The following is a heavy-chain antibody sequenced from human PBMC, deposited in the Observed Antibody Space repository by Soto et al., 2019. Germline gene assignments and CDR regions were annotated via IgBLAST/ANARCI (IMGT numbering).Heavy chain of an antibody. V-gene: IGHV4-30-4*01. CDR1: GGSISSGDYY. D-gene: IGHD3-10*01. CDR2: IYYSGST. Sequence: QVQLQESGPGLVKPSQTLSLTCTVSGGSISSGDYYWSWIRQPPGKGLEWIGYIYYSGSTYYNPSLKSRVTISVDTSKNHFSLKLRSVTAADTAVYYCAIGITMVRGVIIKSFQHWGQGTLVTGSS. J-gene: IGHJ1*01. CDR3: AIGITMVRGVIIKSFQH.